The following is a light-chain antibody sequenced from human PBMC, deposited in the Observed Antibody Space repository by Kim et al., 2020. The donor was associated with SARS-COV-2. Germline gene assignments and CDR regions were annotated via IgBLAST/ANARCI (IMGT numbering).Light chain of an antibody. CDR1: SSNIGAPYG. CDR2: GNS. CDR3: QSYDSSLTMV. Sequence: GQRVTGSCAGSSSNIGAPYGVRWYQQLPGTAPKRLIYGNSNRPSGVPDRFSGSKSGTSASLAITGLQAEDEADYYCQSYDSSLTMVFGGGTQLTVL. J-gene: IGLJ3*02. V-gene: IGLV1-40*01.